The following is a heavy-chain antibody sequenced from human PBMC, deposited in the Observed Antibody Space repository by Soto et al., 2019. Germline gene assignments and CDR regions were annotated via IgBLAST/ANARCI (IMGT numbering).Heavy chain of an antibody. V-gene: IGHV4-59*01. CDR1: GDSLSSYY. D-gene: IGHD3-10*01. Sequence: QVQLQESGPGLVKPSETLSLTCSVSGDSLSSYYWTWIRQSPEVGLEWIASVSYTGRTHYNPSLRSRATISLDTSKSQGSVRLASVTTADTAIYYGARVVIRGWGGGDWFAPWGQGVRVTVSA. CDR3: ARVVIRGWGGGDWFAP. CDR2: VSYTGRT. J-gene: IGHJ5*02.